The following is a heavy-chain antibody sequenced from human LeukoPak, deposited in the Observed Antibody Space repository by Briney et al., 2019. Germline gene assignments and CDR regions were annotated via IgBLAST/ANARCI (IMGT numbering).Heavy chain of an antibody. V-gene: IGHV2-5*01. CDR3: ALHFVGQQLVPTNDYYFDY. D-gene: IGHD6-13*01. Sequence: SGPTLVKPTQTLTLTCTFSGFSLSTSGVGVGWIRQPPGKALEWLALIYWNDDKRYSPSLKSRLTITKDTSKNQVVLTMTNMDPVDTATYYCALHFVGQQLVPTNDYYFDYWGQGTLVTVSS. CDR1: GFSLSTSGVG. J-gene: IGHJ4*02. CDR2: IYWNDDK.